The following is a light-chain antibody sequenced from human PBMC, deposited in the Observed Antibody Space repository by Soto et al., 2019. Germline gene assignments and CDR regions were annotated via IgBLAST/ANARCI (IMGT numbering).Light chain of an antibody. CDR1: NSDIGSYSH. J-gene: IGLJ3*02. CDR3: QSYDNSLSGSWV. CDR2: EVS. Sequence: QSALTQPASVSGSPGQSITISCTGTNSDIGSYSHVAWYQLYPGKTPKLIIYEVSYRPSGVSHRFSGSKSGITASLTISGLQAEDEADYYCQSYDNSLSGSWVFGGGTKLTVL. V-gene: IGLV2-14*01.